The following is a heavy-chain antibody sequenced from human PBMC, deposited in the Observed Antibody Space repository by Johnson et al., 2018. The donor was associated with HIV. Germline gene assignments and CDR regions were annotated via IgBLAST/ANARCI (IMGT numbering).Heavy chain of an antibody. CDR2: ISYDGSNK. CDR3: ARGWGAFDI. Sequence: QVQLVESGGGVVQPGRSLGLSCAASGFTFSSYAMHGVRQAPGKGLEWVAVISYDGSNKYYADSVKGRFTISRDDSKNTLDLQMNSLRAEDTAVYYCARGWGAFDIWGQGTMVTVSS. D-gene: IGHD1-26*01. CDR1: GFTFSSYA. J-gene: IGHJ3*02. V-gene: IGHV3-30*04.